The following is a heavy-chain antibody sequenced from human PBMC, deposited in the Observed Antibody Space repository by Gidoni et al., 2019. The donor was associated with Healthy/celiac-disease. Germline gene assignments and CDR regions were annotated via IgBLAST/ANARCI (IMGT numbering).Heavy chain of an antibody. CDR3: ARAPEATEEGYYYYYMDV. CDR1: GGSTSSGCYY. J-gene: IGHJ6*03. V-gene: IGHV4-31*03. CDR2: IYYSGST. D-gene: IGHD5-12*01. Sequence: QVQLQESGPGLVKPSQPLSLTCPVSGGSTSSGCYYWSWIRQHPGKGLEWIGYIYYSGSTYYNPSFKSRVTISVDTSKNQFSLKLSSVTAADTAVYYCARAPEATEEGYYYYYMDVWGKVTTVTVS.